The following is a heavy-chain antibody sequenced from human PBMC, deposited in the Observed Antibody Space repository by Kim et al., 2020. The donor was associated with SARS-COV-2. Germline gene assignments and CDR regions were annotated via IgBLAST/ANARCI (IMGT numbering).Heavy chain of an antibody. CDR3: AKGTGYSSGWYDY. CDR1: GLTFSSYW. V-gene: IGHV3-74*01. CDR2: INSDGSST. J-gene: IGHJ4*02. Sequence: GGSLRLSCAASGLTFSSYWMHWVRQVPGKGLVWVSRINSDGSSTNYADSVRGRFTISRDNAKNTLYLQMNSLRAEDTAVYYCAKGTGYSSGWYDYWGQGTLVTVSS. D-gene: IGHD6-19*01.